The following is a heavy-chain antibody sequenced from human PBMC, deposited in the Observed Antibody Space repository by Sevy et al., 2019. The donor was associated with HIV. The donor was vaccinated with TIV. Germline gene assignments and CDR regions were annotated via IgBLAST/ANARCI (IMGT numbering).Heavy chain of an antibody. CDR2: ISSSGSTI. V-gene: IGHV3-11*04. CDR3: AREGGYDWDPDSGWFDY. Sequence: GGSLRLSCAASGFTFSDYYMSWIRQAPGKGLEWVSYISSSGSTIYYADSVKGPFTISRDNAKNSLYLQMNSLRAEDTAVYYCAREGGYDWDPDSGWFDYWGQGTLVTVSS. D-gene: IGHD5-12*01. J-gene: IGHJ4*02. CDR1: GFTFSDYY.